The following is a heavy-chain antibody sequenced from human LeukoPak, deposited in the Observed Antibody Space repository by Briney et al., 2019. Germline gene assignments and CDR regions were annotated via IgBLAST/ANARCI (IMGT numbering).Heavy chain of an antibody. Sequence: SETLSLTCTVSGYSISSDYYWGWIRQPPGKGLECIGFIYYSETTNYNPSFKSRVTISVDTSKNQFSLKLNSVTAADTAVYYCARFPGGAEYRHYYYMDVWGKGTTVTVSS. CDR1: GYSISSDYY. CDR2: IYYSETT. J-gene: IGHJ6*03. V-gene: IGHV4-61*01. D-gene: IGHD1-14*01. CDR3: ARFPGGAEYRHYYYMDV.